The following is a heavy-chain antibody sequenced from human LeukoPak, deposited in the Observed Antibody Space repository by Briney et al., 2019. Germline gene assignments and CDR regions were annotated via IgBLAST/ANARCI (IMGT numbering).Heavy chain of an antibody. CDR1: GDSVSSHF. J-gene: IGHJ4*02. CDR2: VSCTGGT. D-gene: IGHD1-26*01. Sequence: SETLSLTCTVSGDSVSSHFWNWIRQTPGRGLEWIGYVSCTGGTKHNPSLKSRVTMSVDTSKNQFSLKLNSVTAADTALYYCAKWEPRNHYFDHWGQGTLVTVSS. V-gene: IGHV4-59*02. CDR3: AKWEPRNHYFDH.